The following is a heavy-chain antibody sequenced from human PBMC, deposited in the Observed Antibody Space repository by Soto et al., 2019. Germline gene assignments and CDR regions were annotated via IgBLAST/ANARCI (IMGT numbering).Heavy chain of an antibody. CDR3: AREELVAPYYFDY. Sequence: SVKVSCKASGGTFSSYAISWVRQAPGQGLEWMGGIIPIFGTANYAQKFQGRVTITADESTSTAYMELSSLRSEDTAVYYCAREELVAPYYFDYWGQGTPVTVSS. D-gene: IGHD1-7*01. V-gene: IGHV1-69*13. CDR2: IIPIFGTA. CDR1: GGTFSSYA. J-gene: IGHJ4*02.